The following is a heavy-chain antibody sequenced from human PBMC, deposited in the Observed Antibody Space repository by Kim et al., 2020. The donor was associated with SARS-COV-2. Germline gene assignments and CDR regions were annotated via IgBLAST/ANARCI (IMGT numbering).Heavy chain of an antibody. CDR2: IGTAGDT. Sequence: GGSLRLSCAASGFTFSSYDMHWVRQATGKGLEWVSAIGTAGDTYYPGSVKGRFTISRENAKNSLYLQMNSLRAGDTAVYYCARARYYYGMDVWGQGTTVTVSS. J-gene: IGHJ6*02. CDR1: GFTFSSYD. V-gene: IGHV3-13*01. CDR3: ARARYYYGMDV.